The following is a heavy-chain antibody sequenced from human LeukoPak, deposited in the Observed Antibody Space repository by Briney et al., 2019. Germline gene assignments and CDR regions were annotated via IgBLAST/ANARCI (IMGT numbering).Heavy chain of an antibody. J-gene: IGHJ4*02. Sequence: ASVKVSCKASGYTFTSYGISWVRQAPGQGLEWMGWISAYNGNTNYAQKPQGRVTMTTDTSTSTAYMELRSLRSDDTAVYYCARTYYYDSSAYYFPDFDNWGQGTLVTVSS. D-gene: IGHD3-22*01. CDR1: GYTFTSYG. CDR2: ISAYNGNT. CDR3: ARTYYYDSSAYYFPDFDN. V-gene: IGHV1-18*01.